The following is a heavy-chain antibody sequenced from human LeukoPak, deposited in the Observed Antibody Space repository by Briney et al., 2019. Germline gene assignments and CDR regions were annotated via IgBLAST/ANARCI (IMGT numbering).Heavy chain of an antibody. CDR1: GYTFTGYY. D-gene: IGHD2-2*01. CDR3: ARDQVGCSSTSCLIDY. CDR2: INPNSGDT. J-gene: IGHJ4*02. V-gene: IGHV1-2*06. Sequence: ASVKVSCKASGYTFTGYYIHWVRQAPGQGLEWMGRINPNSGDTNYAQKFQGRVTMTRDTSITTAYMELSRLRSDDTAVYYGARDQVGCSSTSCLIDYWGQGTLVTVSS.